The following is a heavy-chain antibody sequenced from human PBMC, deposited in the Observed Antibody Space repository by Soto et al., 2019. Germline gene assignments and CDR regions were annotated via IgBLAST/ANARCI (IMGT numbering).Heavy chain of an antibody. D-gene: IGHD6-6*01. CDR2: ISWNSGSI. Sequence: EVQLVESGGGLVQPGRSLRLSCAASGFTFDDYAMHWVRQAPGKGLEWVSGISWNSGSIGYADSVKGRFTISRDNAKNSLYLQMNSLSAEDTDLYYCAKDHYSSSSYFDYWGQGTLVTVSS. CDR1: GFTFDDYA. J-gene: IGHJ4*02. CDR3: AKDHYSSSSYFDY. V-gene: IGHV3-9*01.